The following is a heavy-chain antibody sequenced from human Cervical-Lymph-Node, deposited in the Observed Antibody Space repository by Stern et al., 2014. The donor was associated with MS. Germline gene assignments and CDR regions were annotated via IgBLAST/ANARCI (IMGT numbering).Heavy chain of an antibody. CDR3: ARNFKYSTWDY. Sequence: QVQLVQSGPGLVKPSGTLSLTCSVSGESVGSGSYYWSWIRQPPGKELEWIGYFYYNGITDYNPSLKSRVSISGDTKTNQFSLKLTSVTAADTAVYYCARNFKYSTWDYWGQGALVTISS. CDR2: FYYNGIT. D-gene: IGHD2/OR15-2a*01. V-gene: IGHV4-61*01. J-gene: IGHJ4*02. CDR1: GESVGSGSYY.